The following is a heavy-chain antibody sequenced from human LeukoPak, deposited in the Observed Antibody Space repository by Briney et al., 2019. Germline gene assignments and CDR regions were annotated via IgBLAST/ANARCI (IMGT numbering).Heavy chain of an antibody. V-gene: IGHV4-34*01. CDR1: GGSFSGYY. CDR2: INHSGST. Sequence: PSETLSLTCAVYGGSFSGYYWSWIRQPPGKGLEWIGEINHSGSTNYNPSLKSRVTISVDTSKNQFSLKLSSVTAADTAVYYCARGYTAGIPLYYYYYMDVWGKGTTVTVSS. D-gene: IGHD6-13*01. J-gene: IGHJ6*03. CDR3: ARGYTAGIPLYYYYYMDV.